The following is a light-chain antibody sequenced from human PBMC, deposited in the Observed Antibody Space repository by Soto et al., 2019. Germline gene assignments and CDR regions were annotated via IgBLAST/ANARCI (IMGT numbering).Light chain of an antibody. J-gene: IGKJ1*01. V-gene: IGKV3-15*01. CDR2: GAS. Sequence: ERVMTQFPGTLSVSPGERATLSCRASQSISSNLAWYQQKPGQAPRLLIYGASTRATGVPARFSGSGSGTEFTLTISSLQSEDFAVYYCHQYYDWPPETFGQGTKVEIK. CDR3: HQYYDWPPET. CDR1: QSISSN.